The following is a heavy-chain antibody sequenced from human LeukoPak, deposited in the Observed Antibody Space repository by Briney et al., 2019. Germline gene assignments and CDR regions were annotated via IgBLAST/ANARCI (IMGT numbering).Heavy chain of an antibody. CDR2: ISSSGSTI. D-gene: IGHD3-22*01. CDR3: ARDVLYYYDSSGYYFDY. J-gene: IGHJ4*02. CDR1: GFTFSDYY. V-gene: IGHV3-11*01. Sequence: PGGSLRLSCAASGFTFSDYYMSWIRQAPGKGLEWVSYISSSGSTIYYVDSVKGRFTISRDNAKNSLYLQMNSLRAEDTAVYYCARDVLYYYDSSGYYFDYWGQGTLVTVSS.